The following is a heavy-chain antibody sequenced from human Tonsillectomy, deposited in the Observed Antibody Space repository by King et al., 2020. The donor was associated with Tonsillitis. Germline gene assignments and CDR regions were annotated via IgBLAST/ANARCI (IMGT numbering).Heavy chain of an antibody. D-gene: IGHD6-13*01. V-gene: IGHV4-39*07. CDR1: GGSISTTSYY. J-gene: IGHJ4*02. CDR2: IYYSGST. Sequence: QLQESGPGLVKPSETLSLTCTVSGGSISTTSYYWGWIRQPPGKGLEWIGNIYYSGSTYYNPSLKSRVTISVDTSKNQFSLKLSSVPAADTAVYYCARLRQQLARLYFDYWGQGTLVTVSS. CDR3: ARLRQQLARLYFDY.